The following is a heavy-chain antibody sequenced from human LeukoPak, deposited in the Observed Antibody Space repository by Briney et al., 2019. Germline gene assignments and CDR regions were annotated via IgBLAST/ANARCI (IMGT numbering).Heavy chain of an antibody. Sequence: SVKVSCKASGGTFSSYAISWVRQAPGQGLEWMGGIIPIFGTANYAQKFQGRVTITADGSTSTAYMELSSLRSEDTAVYYCARGRPLGYCSSTSCYTKDDAFDIWGQGTMVTVSS. V-gene: IGHV1-69*01. CDR2: IIPIFGTA. D-gene: IGHD2-2*02. CDR3: ARGRPLGYCSSTSCYTKDDAFDI. CDR1: GGTFSSYA. J-gene: IGHJ3*02.